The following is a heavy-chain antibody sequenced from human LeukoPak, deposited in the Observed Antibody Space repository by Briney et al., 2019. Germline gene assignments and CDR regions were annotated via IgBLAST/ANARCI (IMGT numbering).Heavy chain of an antibody. CDR2: INHSGST. J-gene: IGHJ5*02. Sequence: SETLSLTCAVYGGSFSGYYWSWIRQPPGKGLEWIGEINHSGSTNYNPSLKSRVTISVDTSKNQFSLKLSSVTAADTAMYYCASSIGYPGPFDPWGQGTLVTVSS. V-gene: IGHV4-34*01. CDR1: GGSFSGYY. D-gene: IGHD6-13*01. CDR3: ASSIGYPGPFDP.